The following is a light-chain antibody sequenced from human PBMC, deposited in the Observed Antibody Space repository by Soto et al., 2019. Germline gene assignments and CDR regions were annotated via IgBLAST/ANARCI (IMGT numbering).Light chain of an antibody. V-gene: IGLV2-23*01. J-gene: IGLJ1*01. Sequence: QSVLTQPASVSVSPGQSITIPCTGTSSDVGGYNYVSWYQQHPDKAPQLMIYKGTQRPSGVSNRFSGSTSGNAASLTISGLQAGDEADYFCCSSAPESTYVFGTGTKVTVL. CDR2: KGT. CDR1: SSDVGGYNY. CDR3: CSSAPESTYV.